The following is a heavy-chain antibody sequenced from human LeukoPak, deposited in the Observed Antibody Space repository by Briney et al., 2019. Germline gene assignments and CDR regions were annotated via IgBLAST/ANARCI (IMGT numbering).Heavy chain of an antibody. CDR2: INPSGGST. Sequence: ASVKVSCKASGYTFTIYYMHWVRQAPGQGLEWMGIINPSGGSTSYAQKFQGRVTMTRDTSTSTVYMELSSLRSEDTAVYYCARERGIAAYDYWGQGTLVIVSS. CDR3: ARERGIAAYDY. D-gene: IGHD6-13*01. J-gene: IGHJ4*02. CDR1: GYTFTIYY. V-gene: IGHV1-46*01.